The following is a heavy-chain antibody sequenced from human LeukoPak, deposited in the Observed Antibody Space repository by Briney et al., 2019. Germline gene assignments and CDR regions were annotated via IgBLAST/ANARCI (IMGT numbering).Heavy chain of an antibody. J-gene: IGHJ4*02. D-gene: IGHD2-8*01. V-gene: IGHV3-74*01. Sequence: GGSLRLSCAASGFTYSGHWMHWVRQTPGKGLVWVADINGDGTATNYAGSVKGRFTISRDNAKNTLYLQMNTLRAEDTAVYYCAKDKWWGASDHWGQGSLVTVSS. CDR3: AKDKWWGASDH. CDR1: GFTYSGHW. CDR2: INGDGTAT.